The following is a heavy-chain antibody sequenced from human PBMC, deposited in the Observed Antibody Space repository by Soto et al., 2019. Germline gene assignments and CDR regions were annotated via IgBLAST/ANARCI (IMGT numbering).Heavy chain of an antibody. CDR3: ARERSSGYYPHYNMDV. V-gene: IGHV3-48*01. CDR1: GFSFRSYS. J-gene: IGHJ6*02. CDR2: VSGSGNTK. Sequence: PGGSLRLSCVASGFSFRSYSMNWVRQAPGKGPEWVAYVSGSGNTKYYADSVKGRFTISRDNAMKTLYLQMNSLRRGDTAVYYCARERSSGYYPHYNMDVWGQGTTVTVSS. D-gene: IGHD3-22*01.